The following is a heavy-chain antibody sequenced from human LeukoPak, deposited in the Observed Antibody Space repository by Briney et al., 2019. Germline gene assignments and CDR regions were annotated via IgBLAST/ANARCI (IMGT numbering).Heavy chain of an antibody. CDR2: IRYDGSNK. CDR3: AKDSKPYYDFWSGYPN. J-gene: IGHJ4*02. Sequence: GGSLRLSCAASGFTFSSYGMHWVRQAPGKGLEWVAFIRYDGSNKYYADSVKGRFTISRDNSKNTLYLQMNSLRAEDTAVYYCAKDSKPYYDFWSGYPNWGQGTLVTVSS. V-gene: IGHV3-30*02. D-gene: IGHD3-3*01. CDR1: GFTFSSYG.